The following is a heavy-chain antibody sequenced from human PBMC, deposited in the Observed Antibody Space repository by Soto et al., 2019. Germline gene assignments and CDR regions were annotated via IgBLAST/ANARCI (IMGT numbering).Heavy chain of an antibody. CDR1: GFTFSSYW. V-gene: IGHV3-7*01. D-gene: IGHD4-17*01. CDR3: ARYGDYEFWYFDL. Sequence: GGSLRLSCAASGFTFSSYWMSWVRQAPGKGLEWVANIKQDGSEKYYVDSVKGRFTISRDNAKNSLYLQMNSLRAEDTAVYYCARYGDYEFWYFDLWGRGTLVTVSS. CDR2: IKQDGSEK. J-gene: IGHJ2*01.